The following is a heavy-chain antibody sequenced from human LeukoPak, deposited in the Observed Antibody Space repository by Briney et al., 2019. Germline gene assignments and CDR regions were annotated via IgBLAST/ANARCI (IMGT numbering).Heavy chain of an antibody. Sequence: ASVKVSCKASGYTFTAYPIHWVRQAPGEGLEWMGWIKANDGATNYAQRFQGRVTMTRDTSINTAYMELSSLTSDDTAVYYCARGEVTVGNWDWGQGTLVNVSS. CDR3: ARGEVTVGNWD. J-gene: IGHJ4*02. V-gene: IGHV1-2*02. CDR1: GYTFTAYP. CDR2: IKANDGAT. D-gene: IGHD3-16*01.